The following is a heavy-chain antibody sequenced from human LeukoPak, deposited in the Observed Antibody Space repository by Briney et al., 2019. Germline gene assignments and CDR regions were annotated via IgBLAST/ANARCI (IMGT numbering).Heavy chain of an antibody. J-gene: IGHJ4*02. CDR2: IRFDGNNK. D-gene: IGHD3-10*01. V-gene: IGHV3-30*02. CDR1: GFTFSSYG. Sequence: SGGSLRLSCAASGFTFSSYGMHWVRQAPGKGLEWVAFIRFDGNNKYYADSVKGRFTISRDNSKNMLYLQMNSLRADDTAVYYCAKDGPAWTAYGSGIYPHDYWGQGTLVTVSS. CDR3: AKDGPAWTAYGSGIYPHDY.